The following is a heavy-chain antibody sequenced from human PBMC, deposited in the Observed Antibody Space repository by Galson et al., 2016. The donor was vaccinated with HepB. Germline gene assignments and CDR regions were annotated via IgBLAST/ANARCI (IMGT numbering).Heavy chain of an antibody. Sequence: SLRLSCAASGFSFSTYAMHWVRQAPGKGLEWVALISYDGSYRSYADSVKGRFTISRDNSKKTLYLQMNSLRAEDTAVYYCAKVPSMVRGFWGQGTMVTVSS. J-gene: IGHJ3*01. CDR1: GFSFSTYA. V-gene: IGHV3-30*18. D-gene: IGHD3-10*01. CDR2: ISYDGSYR. CDR3: AKVPSMVRGF.